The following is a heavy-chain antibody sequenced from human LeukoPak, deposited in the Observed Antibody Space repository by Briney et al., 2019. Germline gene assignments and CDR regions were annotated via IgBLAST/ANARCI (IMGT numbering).Heavy chain of an antibody. V-gene: IGHV3-21*01. CDR1: GFTFDDYG. Sequence: GSLRLSCAASGFTFDDYGMSCVRQAPGKGLEWVSSISSSSSYIYYADSVKGRFTISRDNAKNSLYLQMNSLRAEDTAVYYCAREDCSSTSCHRVAFDIWGQGTMVTVSS. CDR3: AREDCSSTSCHRVAFDI. J-gene: IGHJ3*02. D-gene: IGHD2-2*01. CDR2: ISSSSSYI.